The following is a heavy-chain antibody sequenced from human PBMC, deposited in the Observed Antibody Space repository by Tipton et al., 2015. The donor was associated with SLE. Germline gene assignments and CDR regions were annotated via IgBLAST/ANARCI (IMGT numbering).Heavy chain of an antibody. D-gene: IGHD1-26*01. V-gene: IGHV4-39*07. J-gene: IGHJ4*02. CDR2: IYYSGST. Sequence: LRLSCTVSGGSISSSSYYWGWIRQPPGKGLEWIGSIYYSGSTYYNPSLKSRVTISVDTSKNQFSLKLSSVTAADTAVYYCARAPLGSVPLDYWGQGTLVTVSS. CDR1: GGSISSSSYY. CDR3: ARAPLGSVPLDY.